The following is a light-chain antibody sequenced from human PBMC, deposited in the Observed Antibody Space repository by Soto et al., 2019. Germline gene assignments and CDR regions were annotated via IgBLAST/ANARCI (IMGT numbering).Light chain of an antibody. V-gene: IGLV1-47*01. CDR3: AAWDDSLSGVV. CDR1: SSNIGSNY. J-gene: IGLJ2*01. CDR2: RNN. Sequence: QSVLTQPPSASGTPGQRVTISCSGSSSNIGSNYVYWYQQLPGTAPKLLIYRNNQRPSGVPDRFSGSKSGTSASLAISGPRSGDEADYYCAAWDDSLSGVVFGGGTKLTVL.